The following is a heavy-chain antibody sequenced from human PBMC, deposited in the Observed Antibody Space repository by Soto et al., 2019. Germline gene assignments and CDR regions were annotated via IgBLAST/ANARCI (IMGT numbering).Heavy chain of an antibody. Sequence: SDTLSLTGTVSGGSISSYCWSGIRQPPGKGLEWIGYIYCSGSTNYNPSLKSRVTISVDTSKNQFSLKLSSVTAADTAVYSCARSLSRYCSSTSCYQNYGMDVWGQGTTVTVSS. CDR1: GGSISSYC. CDR3: ARSLSRYCSSTSCYQNYGMDV. J-gene: IGHJ6*02. D-gene: IGHD2-2*01. V-gene: IGHV4-59*01. CDR2: IYCSGST.